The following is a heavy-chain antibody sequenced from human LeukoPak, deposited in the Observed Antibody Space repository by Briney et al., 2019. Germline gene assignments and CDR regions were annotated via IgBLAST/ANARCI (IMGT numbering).Heavy chain of an antibody. D-gene: IGHD6-13*01. J-gene: IGHJ4*02. CDR2: TYYRSKWHS. V-gene: IGHV6-1*01. CDR3: ARDTAAGGSDFDY. Sequence: SQTLSLTCAISGDSVSSTRAAWNWIRQSPSRGLEWLGRTYYRSKWHSGYAVSEKSRIIIKADTSRNHFSLQLDSVTPEATAVYYCARDTAAGGSDFDYWGQGTLVTVSS. CDR1: GDSVSSTRAA.